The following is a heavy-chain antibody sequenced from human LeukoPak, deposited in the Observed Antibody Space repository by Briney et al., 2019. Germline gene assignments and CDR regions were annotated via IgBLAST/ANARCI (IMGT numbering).Heavy chain of an antibody. CDR1: GGSISSYY. D-gene: IGHD3-16*01. CDR3: ARERRDVSAFDI. J-gene: IGHJ3*02. CDR2: IYYSGST. V-gene: IGHV4-30-4*01. Sequence: SETLSLTCTVSGGSISSYYWSWIRQPPGKGLEWIGYIYYSGSTYYNPSLKSRVTISVDTSKNQFSLKLSSVTAADTAVYYCARERRDVSAFDIWGQGTMVTVSS.